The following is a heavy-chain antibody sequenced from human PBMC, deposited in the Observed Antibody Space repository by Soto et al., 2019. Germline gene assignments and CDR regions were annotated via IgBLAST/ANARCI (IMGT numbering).Heavy chain of an antibody. V-gene: IGHV4-59*08. Sequence: QVQLQESGPGLVKPSETLSLTCTVSGGSISSYYWSWIRQPPGKGLEWIGYIYYSGSTNYNPSLKSRVTISVDTSKNQFSLKLSSVTAADTAVYYCARHLRIAVARGWFDPWGQGTLVTVSS. CDR2: IYYSGST. CDR3: ARHLRIAVARGWFDP. CDR1: GGSISSYY. J-gene: IGHJ5*02. D-gene: IGHD6-19*01.